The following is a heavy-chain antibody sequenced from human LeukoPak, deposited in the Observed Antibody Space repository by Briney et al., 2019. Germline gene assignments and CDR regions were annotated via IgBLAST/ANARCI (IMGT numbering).Heavy chain of an antibody. J-gene: IGHJ4*02. V-gene: IGHV3-74*01. CDR3: ARGTDYSVFDY. CDR1: GFTFSSYW. CDR2: INSDGSST. D-gene: IGHD4-11*01. Sequence: GGSLRLSCAASGFTFSSYWMNWVRQAPGKGLVWVSRINSDGSSTSYADSVKGRFTISRDNAKNTLYLQMNSLRGGDTAVYYCARGTDYSVFDYWGQGTLVTVSS.